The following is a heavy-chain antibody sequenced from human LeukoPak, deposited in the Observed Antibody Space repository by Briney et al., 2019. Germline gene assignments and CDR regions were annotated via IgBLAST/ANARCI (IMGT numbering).Heavy chain of an antibody. V-gene: IGHV4-59*01. CDR3: ARVATAMVTSYYYYYMDV. CDR2: IYYSGST. D-gene: IGHD5-18*01. J-gene: IGHJ6*03. CDR1: GGSLSSYY. Sequence: SETLSLTCTVSGGSLSSYYWTWIRQTPGKGLEWIGQIYYSGSTNYNPSLKSRVTISVDTSKNQFSLKLSSVTAADTAVYYCARVATAMVTSYYYYYMDVWGKGTTVTVSS.